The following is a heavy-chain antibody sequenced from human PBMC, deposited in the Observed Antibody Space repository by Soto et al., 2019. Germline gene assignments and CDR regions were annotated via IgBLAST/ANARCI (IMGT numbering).Heavy chain of an antibody. J-gene: IGHJ6*02. D-gene: IGHD6-19*01. Sequence: QVQLQESGPGLVKPSETLSLTCTVSGGSVSSGSYYWSWIRQPPGKGLEGIGDIYYSGSTNYNPPLRRRVTISVDTSKNQFSLKLRSVTAADTAVYYCARGIEGWYQGRYYYGMDVWGQGTTVTVSS. CDR1: GGSVSSGSYY. CDR3: ARGIEGWYQGRYYYGMDV. CDR2: IYYSGST. V-gene: IGHV4-61*01.